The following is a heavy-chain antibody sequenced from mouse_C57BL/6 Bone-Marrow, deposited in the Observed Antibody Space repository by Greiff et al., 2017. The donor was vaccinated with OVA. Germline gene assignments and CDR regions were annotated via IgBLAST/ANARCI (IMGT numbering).Heavy chain of an antibody. CDR3: AREDDYDVGY. CDR2: ISYDGSN. CDR1: GYSITSGYY. Sequence: EVQLQQSGPGLVKPSQSLSLTCSVTGYSITSGYYWNWIRQFPGNKLEWMGYISYDGSNNYNPSLKNRISITRDTSKNQFFLKLNSVTTEDTATYYCAREDDYDVGYWGQGTTLTVSS. D-gene: IGHD2-4*01. J-gene: IGHJ2*01. V-gene: IGHV3-6*01.